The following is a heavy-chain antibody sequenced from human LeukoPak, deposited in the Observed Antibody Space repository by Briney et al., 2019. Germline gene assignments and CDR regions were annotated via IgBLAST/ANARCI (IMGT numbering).Heavy chain of an antibody. J-gene: IGHJ4*02. Sequence: QTGGSLRLSCAVSGITLSNYGMSWVRQAPGKGLEWVSGISGSGGNTYYADSVKGRFTISRDNSKNTLYLQMNSLRAEDTAVYYCARGRDGYNYLDYWGQGTLVTVSS. CDR3: ARGRDGYNYLDY. D-gene: IGHD5-24*01. CDR1: GITLSNYG. CDR2: ISGSGGNT. V-gene: IGHV3-23*01.